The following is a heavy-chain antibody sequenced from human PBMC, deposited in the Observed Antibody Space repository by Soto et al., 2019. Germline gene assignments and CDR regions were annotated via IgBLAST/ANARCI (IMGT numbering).Heavy chain of an antibody. CDR1: GFTFSSYG. D-gene: IGHD3-10*01. J-gene: IGHJ4*02. CDR2: IWYDGSNK. Sequence: QVQLVESGGGVVQPGRSLRLSCAASGFTFSSYGMHWVRQAPGKGLEWVAVIWYDGSNKYYADSVKGRFTISRANSKNTLYLQMNSLRAEDTAVYYCASDVWFGETGVDYWGQGTLVTVSS. CDR3: ASDVWFGETGVDY. V-gene: IGHV3-33*01.